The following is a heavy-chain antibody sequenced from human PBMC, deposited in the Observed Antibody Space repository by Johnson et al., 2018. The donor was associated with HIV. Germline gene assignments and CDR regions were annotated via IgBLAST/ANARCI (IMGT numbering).Heavy chain of an antibody. J-gene: IGHJ3*02. CDR1: GFTFSSYW. CDR3: ARDRGYWDAFDI. D-gene: IGHD3-22*01. Sequence: VQLVESGGGLVQPGGSLRLSCAASGFTFSSYWMHWVRQAPGKGLVWVSRINSDGSSTSYADSVKGRFTISRDNSKNTLYLQMNSLRAEDTAVYYCARDRGYWDAFDIWGQGTMVTVSS. CDR2: INSDGSST. V-gene: IGHV3-74*01.